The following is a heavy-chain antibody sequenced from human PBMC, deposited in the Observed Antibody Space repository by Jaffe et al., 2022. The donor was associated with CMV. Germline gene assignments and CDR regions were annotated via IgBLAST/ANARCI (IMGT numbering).Heavy chain of an antibody. Sequence: EVQLVESGGGLVQPGGSLRLSCAASGFTFSSYWMHWVRQAPGKGLVWVSRINSDGSSTSYADSVKGRFTISRDNAKNTLYLQMNSLRAEDTAVYYCARGDTAMTHSEYYGMDVWGQGTTVTVSS. CDR2: INSDGSST. V-gene: IGHV3-74*01. CDR3: ARGDTAMTHSEYYGMDV. D-gene: IGHD5-18*01. J-gene: IGHJ6*02. CDR1: GFTFSSYW.